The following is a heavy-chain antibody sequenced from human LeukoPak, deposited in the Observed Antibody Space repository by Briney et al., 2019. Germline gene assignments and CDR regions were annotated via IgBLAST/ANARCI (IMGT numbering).Heavy chain of an antibody. V-gene: IGHV4-61*01. Sequence: SETLSLTCTVSGGSISSSSYYWSWIRQPPGKGLEWIGYIYYSGSTNYNPSLKSRVTISVDTSKNQFSLKLSSVTAADTAVYYCARDWGVSARPGYMDVWGKGTTVTVSS. CDR3: ARDWGVSARPGYMDV. D-gene: IGHD6-6*01. CDR2: IYYSGST. CDR1: GGSISSSSYY. J-gene: IGHJ6*03.